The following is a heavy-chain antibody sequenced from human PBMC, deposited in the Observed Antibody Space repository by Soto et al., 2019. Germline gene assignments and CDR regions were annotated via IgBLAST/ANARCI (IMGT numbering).Heavy chain of an antibody. CDR2: ISGGGGST. V-gene: IGHV3-23*01. CDR1: GLTFSLSA. D-gene: IGHD3-9*01. Sequence: EVQLLESGGGFVQPGESLRLSCVASGLTFSLSAMSWVRQAPGRGLEWVSSISGGGGSTEYTDSVKGRFTISRDNSKDTVHLQMNSLRAEDTAVYYCAKGPEYDILTGCDYWGQGALVTVSS. CDR3: AKGPEYDILTGCDY. J-gene: IGHJ4*02.